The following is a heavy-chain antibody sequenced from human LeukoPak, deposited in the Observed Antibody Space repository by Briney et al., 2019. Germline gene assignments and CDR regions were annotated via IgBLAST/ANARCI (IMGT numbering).Heavy chain of an antibody. CDR3: ASDRTIAAAVDPFDI. J-gene: IGHJ3*02. D-gene: IGHD6-13*01. Sequence: SVKVSCKASRVTFNSCSISWVRQAPGHGLDWMGRIIPLLGIVYYAQKFQGKVTITADKSTNTAYMELSSLRSEDTAMYYCASDRTIAAAVDPFDIWGQGTMVTVSS. V-gene: IGHV1-69*04. CDR1: RVTFNSCS. CDR2: IIPLLGIV.